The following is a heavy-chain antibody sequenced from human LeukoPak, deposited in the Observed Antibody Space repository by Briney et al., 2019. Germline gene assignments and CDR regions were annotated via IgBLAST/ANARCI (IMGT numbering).Heavy chain of an antibody. Sequence: GGSLRLSCAASGFTFSSKAMSGFGKAPGKGLEWASAISGSGGSTYYADSVKGRFTISRDNSKNTLYLQMNSLRAEDTAVYYCAKGPVAVAHIDYWGQGTLVTVSS. D-gene: IGHD6-19*01. CDR2: ISGSGGST. J-gene: IGHJ4*02. V-gene: IGHV3-23*01. CDR3: AKGPVAVAHIDY. CDR1: GFTFSSKA.